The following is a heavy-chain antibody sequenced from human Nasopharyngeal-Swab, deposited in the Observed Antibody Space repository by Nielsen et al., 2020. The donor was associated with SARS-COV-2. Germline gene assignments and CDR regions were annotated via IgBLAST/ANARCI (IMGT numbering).Heavy chain of an antibody. Sequence: VKVSCKASGYTFTGYYLHWVRQAPGQGLEWMGRINPNSGGTKYAQKFQGRVTMTRDTSITTAYLDLSRLRSDDTVVYYCARGGFVTADLYGMDVWGQGTTVTVSS. CDR2: INPNSGGT. J-gene: IGHJ6*02. CDR3: ARGGFVTADLYGMDV. CDR1: GYTFTGYY. V-gene: IGHV1-2*05. D-gene: IGHD2-15*01.